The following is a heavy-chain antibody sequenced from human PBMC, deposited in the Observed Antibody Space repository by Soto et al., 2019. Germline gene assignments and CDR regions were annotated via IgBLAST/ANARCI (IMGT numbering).Heavy chain of an antibody. V-gene: IGHV1-2*02. Sequence: GSSVKVACKASGYAFTVYYMRWVRQTTGQGLEWMGWINPNSGGTNYAQKFQGRVTMTRDTSISTAYMELSRLRSDDTAVYYCARDKYDFWSGSPIPFDYWGQGTLVTVSS. CDR1: GYAFTVYY. D-gene: IGHD3-3*01. CDR3: ARDKYDFWSGSPIPFDY. CDR2: INPNSGGT. J-gene: IGHJ4*02.